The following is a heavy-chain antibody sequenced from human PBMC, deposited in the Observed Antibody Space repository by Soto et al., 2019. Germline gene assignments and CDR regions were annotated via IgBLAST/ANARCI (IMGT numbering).Heavy chain of an antibody. J-gene: IGHJ5*02. Sequence: QVQLQQWGAGLLKPSETLSLTCAVYGGSFSGYYWSWIRQPPGKGLEWIGEINHSESTNYNPSLKSRVTISLDTSGNQFSLTLPSVTAADTAVYYCVPVPAATSGWFDPWGQGTLVTVSS. CDR3: VPVPAATSGWFDP. CDR1: GGSFSGYY. CDR2: INHSEST. V-gene: IGHV4-34*01. D-gene: IGHD2-2*01.